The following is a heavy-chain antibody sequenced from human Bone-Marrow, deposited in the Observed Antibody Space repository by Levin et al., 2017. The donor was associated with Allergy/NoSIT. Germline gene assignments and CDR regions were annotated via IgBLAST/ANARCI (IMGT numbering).Heavy chain of an antibody. V-gene: IGHV5-51*01. CDR1: EYDFNTYW. CDR3: ARHRKQLWPPTASFDY. D-gene: IGHD5-18*01. CDR2: IYPGDSDS. Sequence: GESLKISCKGSEYDFNTYWIGWVRQLPGKGLEWMGTIYPGDSDSTYSPAFQGHVTFSVDKSTTTAYVEWRSLKASDPALYFCARHRKQLWPPTASFDYWGQGTLVTVSS. J-gene: IGHJ4*02.